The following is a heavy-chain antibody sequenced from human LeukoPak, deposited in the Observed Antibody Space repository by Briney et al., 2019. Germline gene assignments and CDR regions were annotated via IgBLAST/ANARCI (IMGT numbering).Heavy chain of an antibody. D-gene: IGHD6-19*01. Sequence: GESLKISCKGSGYSFTSYWIGWVRQMPGKGLEWMGIIYPGDSDTRYSPSFQGRVTISVDKSISTAYLQWSSLKASDTAMYYCARDLVSSGWSSGFDPWGQGTLVTVSS. CDR1: GYSFTSYW. V-gene: IGHV5-51*01. J-gene: IGHJ5*02. CDR2: IYPGDSDT. CDR3: ARDLVSSGWSSGFDP.